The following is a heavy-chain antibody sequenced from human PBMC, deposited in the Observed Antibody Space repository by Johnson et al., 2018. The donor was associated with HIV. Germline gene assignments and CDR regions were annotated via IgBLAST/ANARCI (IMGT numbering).Heavy chain of an antibody. CDR1: GYTFSHYW. V-gene: IGHV3-7*05. CDR2: INQDGSET. CDR3: ARKGDAFDS. J-gene: IGHJ3*02. Sequence: VQLVESGGGLVQPGGSLRLSCVGSGYTFSHYWMSWVRQAPGKGLEWVANINQDGSETYCLDSVKDRFTISRDNAKKFLYLQMTSLRAEDTAIYYCARKGDAFDSWGQGTMVTVSS.